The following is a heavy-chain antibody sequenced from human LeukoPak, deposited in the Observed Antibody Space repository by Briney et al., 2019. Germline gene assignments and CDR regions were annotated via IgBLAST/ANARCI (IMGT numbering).Heavy chain of an antibody. CDR3: ARDVDYANPRHDY. CDR2: INSDGSST. J-gene: IGHJ4*02. D-gene: IGHD4/OR15-4a*01. Sequence: GGSLRLSCAASGFTFSSYWMHWVREAPGTGLVWVSRINSDGSSTSYADSVKGRFTISRDNAKNTLYLQMNSLRAEDTAVYYCARDVDYANPRHDYWGQGTLVTVSS. CDR1: GFTFSSYW. V-gene: IGHV3-74*01.